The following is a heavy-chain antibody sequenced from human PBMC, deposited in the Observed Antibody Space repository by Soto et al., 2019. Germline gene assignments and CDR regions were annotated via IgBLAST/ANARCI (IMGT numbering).Heavy chain of an antibody. D-gene: IGHD2-21*02. V-gene: IGHV1-69*12. J-gene: IGHJ4*02. CDR1: GVTFTSYT. CDR3: ARIIGTYCGGDCSPWDDY. CDR2: ITPIFNSA. Sequence: QVHLVQSGAEVKKPGSSVKVSCKISGVTFTSYTIGWVRQAPGQGLEWMGGITPIFNSANYARKFQGRISISADDSTNTAHMELCSLSSEDSAMYYCARIIGTYCGGDCSPWDDYWGQGTLVTVSS.